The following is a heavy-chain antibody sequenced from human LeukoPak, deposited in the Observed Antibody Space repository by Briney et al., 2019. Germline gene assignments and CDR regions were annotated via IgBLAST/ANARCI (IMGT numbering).Heavy chain of an antibody. Sequence: AETLSLTCTVSGDSFSDYSWGWVRQPPGRGVEGMGYIYTTGSTNNTPSLQSRVTISVDTSKNQFSLKLSSVTAADTAVYYCARTRITLGLSAGMDVWGQGTTVTVSS. D-gene: IGHD1-14*01. V-gene: IGHV4-4*08. CDR1: GDSFSDYS. CDR3: ARTRITLGLSAGMDV. CDR2: IYTTGST. J-gene: IGHJ6*02.